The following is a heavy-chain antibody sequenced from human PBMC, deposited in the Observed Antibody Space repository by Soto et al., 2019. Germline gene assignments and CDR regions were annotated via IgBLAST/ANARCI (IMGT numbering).Heavy chain of an antibody. V-gene: IGHV1-69*01. J-gene: IGHJ6*02. CDR1: GGTFSSYA. CDR2: IIPIFGTA. D-gene: IGHD1-26*01. CDR3: ARGLVGATTYYYYYGMDV. Sequence: QVQLVQSGAEVKKPGSSVKVSCKASGGTFSSYAISWVRQAHGQGLEWMGGIIPIFGTANYAQKFQGRVTITADESTSTAYMELSSLRSEDTAVYYCARGLVGATTYYYYYGMDVWGQGTTVTVSS.